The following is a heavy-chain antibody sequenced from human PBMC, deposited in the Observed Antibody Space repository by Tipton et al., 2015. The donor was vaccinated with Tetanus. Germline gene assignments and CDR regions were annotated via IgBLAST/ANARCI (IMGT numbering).Heavy chain of an antibody. J-gene: IGHJ4*02. CDR1: GGSLRGGDHN. CDR2: ISSSWST. D-gene: IGHD3-3*01. CDR3: ARAKYDSSKKGPFDA. Sequence: TLSLTCSVSGGSLRGGDHNWSWIRQAPGKGLEWLAYISSSWSTNSNYFHKSRITMSPDTSKDQFSLKLVSVTAADTAVYFCARAKYDSSKKGPFDAWGQGILVIVS. V-gene: IGHV4-61*08.